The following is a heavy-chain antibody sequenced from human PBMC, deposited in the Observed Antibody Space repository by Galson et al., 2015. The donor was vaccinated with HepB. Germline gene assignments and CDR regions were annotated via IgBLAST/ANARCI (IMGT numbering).Heavy chain of an antibody. D-gene: IGHD3-10*01. CDR1: GFTFSSYG. CDR2: ISYDGSNK. CDR3: AKDRRSGSGSYYTD. V-gene: IGHV3-30*18. J-gene: IGHJ4*02. Sequence: SLRLSCAASGFTFSSYGMHWVRQAPGKGLEWVAVISYDGSNKYYADSVKGRFTISRDNSKNTLYLQMNSLRAEDTAVYYCAKDRRSGSGSYYTDWGQGTLVTVSS.